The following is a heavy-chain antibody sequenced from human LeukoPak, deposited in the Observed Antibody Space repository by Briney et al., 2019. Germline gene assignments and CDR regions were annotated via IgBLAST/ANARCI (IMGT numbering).Heavy chain of an antibody. Sequence: GGSLRLSCAASGFTFSSYSMNWVRQAPGKGLEWVSSISSSSSYIYYADSVKGRFTISRGNAKNSLYLQMNSLRAEDTAVYYCASLVSSGEMDVWGQGTTVTVSS. V-gene: IGHV3-21*01. CDR2: ISSSSSYI. J-gene: IGHJ6*02. CDR1: GFTFSSYS. D-gene: IGHD3-3*01. CDR3: ASLVSSGEMDV.